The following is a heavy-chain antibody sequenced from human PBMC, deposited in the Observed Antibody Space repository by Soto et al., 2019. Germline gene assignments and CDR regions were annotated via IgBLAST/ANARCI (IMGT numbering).Heavy chain of an antibody. V-gene: IGHV4-31*03. CDR2: IYYSGST. D-gene: IGHD3-10*01. CDR3: ASYLIRGVIYFDY. CDR1: GGSISSVGYY. Sequence: PSETLSLTCTVSGGSISSVGYYWSWIRQHPGKGLEWIGYIYYSGSTYYNPSLKSRITISVDTSKNQCSLKLSSVTAADTAVYYCASYLIRGVIYFDYWGQGTLVTVSS. J-gene: IGHJ4*02.